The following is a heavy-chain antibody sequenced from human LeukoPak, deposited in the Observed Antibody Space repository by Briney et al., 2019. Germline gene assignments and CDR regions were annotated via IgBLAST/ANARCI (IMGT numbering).Heavy chain of an antibody. CDR3: AKQLGQGVYYYYYYMDV. CDR2: IYYSGST. CDR1: GGSISSSSYY. J-gene: IGHJ6*03. V-gene: IGHV4-39*07. Sequence: PSETLSLTCTVSGGSISSSSYYWGWIRQPPGKGLEWIGSIYYSGSTYYNPSLKIRVTISVDTSKNQFSLKLSSVTATDTAVYYCAKQLGQGVYYYYYYMDVWGKGTTVTVSS. D-gene: IGHD6-6*01.